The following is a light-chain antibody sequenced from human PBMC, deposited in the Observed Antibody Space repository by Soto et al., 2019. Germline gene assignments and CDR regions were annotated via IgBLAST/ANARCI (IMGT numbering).Light chain of an antibody. Sequence: QSVLTQPPSASGTAGQGVTISCSGGDSNIGSNSVYWYQHLPRMAPKLLIYYNNQRPSGVSSRFSGSKSGNTASLTISGLQAEDEADYYCSSYTSSSTLYVFGTGTKVTVL. CDR2: YNN. J-gene: IGLJ1*01. V-gene: IGLV1-44*01. CDR3: SSYTSSSTLYV. CDR1: DSNIGSNS.